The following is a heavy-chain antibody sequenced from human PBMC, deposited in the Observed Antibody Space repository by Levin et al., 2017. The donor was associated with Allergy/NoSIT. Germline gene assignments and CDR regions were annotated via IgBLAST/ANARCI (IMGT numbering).Heavy chain of an antibody. J-gene: IGHJ4*02. V-gene: IGHV3-72*01. CDR2: IRNKVNSYTT. CDR1: GFTFRDPY. Sequence: LSLTCAASGFTFRDPYMDWFRQAPGKGLEWVGRIRNKVNSYTTEYAASVKGRFTISRDDSNNALFLQMNSLKIEDTAVYFCARDAYMGNRQLSDHWGQGTLVTVSS. D-gene: IGHD1-14*01. CDR3: ARDAYMGNRQLSDH.